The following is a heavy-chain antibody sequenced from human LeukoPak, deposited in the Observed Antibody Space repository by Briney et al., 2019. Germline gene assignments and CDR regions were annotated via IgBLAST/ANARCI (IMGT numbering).Heavy chain of an antibody. Sequence: MSGGSLRLSCAVSGFTFSNAWMYWVRQAPGKGLEWVGRIKSKTDGGTSDYAAPVTGRFTISRDDSKSTLYLQMISLKTEDTGVYYCSTLWYGAWGQGTLVTVSS. V-gene: IGHV3-15*01. D-gene: IGHD3-10*01. CDR2: IKSKTDGGTS. CDR1: GFTFSNAW. CDR3: STLWYGA. J-gene: IGHJ5*02.